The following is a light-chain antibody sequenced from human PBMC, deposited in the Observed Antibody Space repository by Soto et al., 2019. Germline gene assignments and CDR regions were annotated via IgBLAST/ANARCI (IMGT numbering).Light chain of an antibody. CDR1: QGISSA. J-gene: IGKJ1*01. CDR3: QHYNSYSEA. CDR2: DAS. Sequence: AIQLTQSPSSLSASVGDRFTITCRASQGISSALAWYQQKPGKAPKLLIYDASSLESGVPSRFSGSGSGTDFTLTISSLQPDDFATYYCQHYNSYSEAFGQGTKVDI. V-gene: IGKV1-13*02.